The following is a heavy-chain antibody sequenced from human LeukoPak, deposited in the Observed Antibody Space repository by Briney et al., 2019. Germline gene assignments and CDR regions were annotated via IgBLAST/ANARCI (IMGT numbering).Heavy chain of an antibody. CDR1: GYSFTKYW. CDR2: IYPGDSDT. D-gene: IGHD6-6*01. Sequence: GESLKISCKGSGYSFTKYWIGWVRQMPWKGLEWMGIIYPGDSDTRYSPSFQGQVTISADKSISTAYLQWSSLKASDTAMYYCARHESIQHGRNWFDPWGQGTLVTVSS. V-gene: IGHV5-51*01. J-gene: IGHJ5*02. CDR3: ARHESIQHGRNWFDP.